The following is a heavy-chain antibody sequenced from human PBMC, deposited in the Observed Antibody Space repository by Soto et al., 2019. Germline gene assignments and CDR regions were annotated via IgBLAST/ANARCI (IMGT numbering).Heavy chain of an antibody. CDR2: IMPTVDSA. D-gene: IGHD3-10*01. Sequence: QVQLVQSGAEVKTPGSSVKVSCKASGGTLSDSAISWVRQAPGQGLEWMGGIMPTVDSANYAQNFQGRLTISGDESTSTADVELSSLRSDDPAVYYCAVAAVREIMAQESSGMAVWGQGTTVIVSS. CDR1: GGTLSDSA. CDR3: AVAAVREIMAQESSGMAV. J-gene: IGHJ6*02. V-gene: IGHV1-69*01.